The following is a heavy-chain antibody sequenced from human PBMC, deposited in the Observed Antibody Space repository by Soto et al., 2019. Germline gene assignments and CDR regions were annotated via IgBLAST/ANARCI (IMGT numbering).Heavy chain of an antibody. Sequence: SETLSLTCTVSGGSISSSSYYWGWIRQPPGKGLEWIGSIYYSGSTYYNPSLKSRVTISVDTSKNQFSLKLSSVTAADTVVYYCARAQAVTRGFDYWGQGTLVTISS. CDR3: ARAQAVTRGFDY. CDR2: IYYSGST. CDR1: GGSISSSSYY. V-gene: IGHV4-39*07. D-gene: IGHD3-10*01. J-gene: IGHJ4*02.